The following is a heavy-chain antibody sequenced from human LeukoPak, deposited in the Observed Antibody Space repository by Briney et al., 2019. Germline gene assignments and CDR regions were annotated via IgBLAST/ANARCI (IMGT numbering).Heavy chain of an antibody. CDR3: AREGGGDYILDY. Sequence: SVKVSCKASGGTFSSYAISWVRQAPGQGLEWMGRIIPILGIANYAQKFQGRVTITADKSTSTAYMELSSLRSEDTAVYYCAREGGGDYILDYWGQGTLVTVSS. CDR1: GGTFSSYA. V-gene: IGHV1-69*04. CDR2: IIPILGIA. J-gene: IGHJ4*02. D-gene: IGHD2-21*02.